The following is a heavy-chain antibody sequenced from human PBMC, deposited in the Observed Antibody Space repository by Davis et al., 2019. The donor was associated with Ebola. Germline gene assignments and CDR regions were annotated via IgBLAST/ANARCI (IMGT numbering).Heavy chain of an antibody. J-gene: IGHJ3*02. CDR3: AREAPASGGDRDAFDI. CDR1: GGSIRSTNW. D-gene: IGHD2-21*01. CDR2: IFHSGNT. V-gene: IGHV4-4*02. Sequence: MPSETLSLTCAVSGGSIRSTNWWRWVRQPPGKGLEWIGEIFHSGNTKYNPSLNNRVSISVDKSKNQFSLRLTTVTAADTAVYFCAREAPASGGDRDAFDIWGQGRMVTVSS.